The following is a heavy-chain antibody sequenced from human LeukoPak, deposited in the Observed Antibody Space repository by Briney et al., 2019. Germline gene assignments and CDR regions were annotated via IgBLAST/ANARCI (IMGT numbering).Heavy chain of an antibody. CDR2: INHSGNT. D-gene: IGHD1-26*01. V-gene: IGHV4-34*01. J-gene: IGHJ4*02. CDR3: ARRASLFDY. CDR1: GGSFSGYY. Sequence: SETLSLTCAVYGGSFSGYYWSWIRQPPGKGLEWIGEINHSGNTNSNPSLKSRVTMSVDTSKNQFSLKLSSVTAADTAVYYCARRASLFDYWGQGTLVTVSS.